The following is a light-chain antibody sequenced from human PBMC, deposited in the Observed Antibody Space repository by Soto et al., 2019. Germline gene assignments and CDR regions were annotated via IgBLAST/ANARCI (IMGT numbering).Light chain of an antibody. CDR1: QSLSSTY. CDR2: GAS. J-gene: IGKJ4*01. CDR3: QRYGSSSLS. V-gene: IGKV3-20*01. Sequence: EIVLTQSPGTLSLSPGERATLFCRANQSLSSTYLAWYQQRPGQAPRLLIFGASNRATGIPDRFRGSGSGTDFTLTISRLEPGDFAVYYCQRYGSSSLSFGGGTRVEI.